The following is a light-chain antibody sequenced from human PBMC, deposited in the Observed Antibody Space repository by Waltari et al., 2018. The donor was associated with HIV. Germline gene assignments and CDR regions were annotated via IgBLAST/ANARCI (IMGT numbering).Light chain of an antibody. J-gene: IGLJ3*02. Sequence: QSVLNQSHSASGTPGQRVIISCSGSSSNIGSNTVTWYQQFPGTAPKLLIYSYGQRPSGVPERFSGSKSATSASLAISGLRSEDEADYYCATWDDSLNAWVFGGGTKLTVL. CDR2: SYG. V-gene: IGLV1-44*01. CDR3: ATWDDSLNAWV. CDR1: SSNIGSNT.